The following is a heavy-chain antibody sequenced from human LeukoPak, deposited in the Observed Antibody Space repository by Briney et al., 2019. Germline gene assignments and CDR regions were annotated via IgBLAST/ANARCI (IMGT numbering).Heavy chain of an antibody. J-gene: IGHJ3*02. V-gene: IGHV4-59*08. Sequence: NPSETLSLTCTVSGGSISSYYWSWIRQPPGKGLEWIGYIYYSGSTNYNPSLKSRVTISVDTSKNQFSLKLSSVTAADTAVYYCARLSQWRGAFDIWGQGTMVTVSS. CDR2: IYYSGST. CDR1: GGSISSYY. CDR3: ARLSQWRGAFDI. D-gene: IGHD6-19*01.